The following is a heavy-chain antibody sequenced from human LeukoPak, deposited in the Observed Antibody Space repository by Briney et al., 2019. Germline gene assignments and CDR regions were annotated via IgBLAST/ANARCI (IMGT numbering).Heavy chain of an antibody. Sequence: SETLSLTRTVSGGSLSSYYWSWVRQPPGKGLEWIGYIYYSGSTNYNPSLKSRVTISVDTSKNQFSLKLSSVTAADTAVYYCARWTWGNFDYWGQGTLVTVSP. CDR1: GGSLSSYY. J-gene: IGHJ4*02. D-gene: IGHD3-16*01. CDR2: IYYSGST. CDR3: ARWTWGNFDY. V-gene: IGHV4-59*01.